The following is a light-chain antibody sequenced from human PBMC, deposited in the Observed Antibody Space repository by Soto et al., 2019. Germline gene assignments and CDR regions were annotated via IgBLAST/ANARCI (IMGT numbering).Light chain of an antibody. Sequence: QTALTQPASMSGPPGQSITSSCTGTSSDIDAYNYASWYQQHPGKAPKLMIYDVSNRPSASSNRFSGSKSGNTASLTISGLQAEDEADYYCRSYTTCSNYVFGTGTKSPS. CDR3: RSYTTCSNYV. V-gene: IGLV2-14*01. CDR1: SSDIDAYNY. CDR2: DVS. J-gene: IGLJ1*01.